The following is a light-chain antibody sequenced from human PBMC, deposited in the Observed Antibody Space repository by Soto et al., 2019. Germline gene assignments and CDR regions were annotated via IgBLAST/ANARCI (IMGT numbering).Light chain of an antibody. Sequence: QSALTQPPSASGSPGQSVTISCSGTSGDIGGYNYVSWYQQRPGEAPKMMIYEGSQRPSGVPDRFSGSKSGITASLTVSGLQAEDEDDYYCSSYAGSNTVVFGGGTKVTVL. J-gene: IGLJ3*02. CDR1: SGDIGGYNY. CDR3: SSYAGSNTVV. CDR2: EGS. V-gene: IGLV2-8*01.